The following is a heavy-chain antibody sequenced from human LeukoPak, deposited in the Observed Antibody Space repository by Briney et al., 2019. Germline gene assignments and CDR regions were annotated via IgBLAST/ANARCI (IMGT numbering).Heavy chain of an antibody. Sequence: PSETLSLTCTVSGGSISSYYWSWIRQPPGKGLEWIGHIYDDGSTKYNPSLKSRVTMSVDTSKNQFSLKLSSVTAADTAVYYCARDQPAVAGLGWFDPWGQGTLVTVSS. V-gene: IGHV4-59*12. D-gene: IGHD6-19*01. CDR1: GGSISSYY. CDR2: IYDDGST. J-gene: IGHJ5*02. CDR3: ARDQPAVAGLGWFDP.